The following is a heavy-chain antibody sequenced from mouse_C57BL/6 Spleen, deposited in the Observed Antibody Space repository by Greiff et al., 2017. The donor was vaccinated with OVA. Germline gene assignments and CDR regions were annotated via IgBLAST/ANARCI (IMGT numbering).Heavy chain of an antibody. J-gene: IGHJ2*01. CDR1: GYSITSGYY. CDR2: ISFDGGN. V-gene: IGHV3-6*01. Sequence: EVQLQESGPGLVKPSQSLSLTCSVTGYSITSGYYWNWIRQFPGNKLEWMGYISFDGGNNYNPSLQNRISITRDTSKNQFFLKLNSVTTEDTAAYYCASGRWLLGLFDYWGQGTTLTVSS. CDR3: ASGRWLLGLFDY. D-gene: IGHD2-3*01.